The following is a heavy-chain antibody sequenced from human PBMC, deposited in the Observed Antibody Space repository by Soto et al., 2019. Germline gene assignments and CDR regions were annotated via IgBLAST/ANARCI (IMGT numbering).Heavy chain of an antibody. Sequence: QVQLVQSGAEVKKPGASVKVSCKASGYTFTSYYMHWVRQAPGQGLEWMGIINPSGGSTSYVQKFQGRVTLPRDTSTSRVHRELSSLRSEDTAVYYCARDETRTFVADYWGQGTLVTASS. CDR2: INPSGGST. V-gene: IGHV1-46*01. D-gene: IGHD1-7*01. CDR3: ARDETRTFVADY. J-gene: IGHJ4*02. CDR1: GYTFTSYY.